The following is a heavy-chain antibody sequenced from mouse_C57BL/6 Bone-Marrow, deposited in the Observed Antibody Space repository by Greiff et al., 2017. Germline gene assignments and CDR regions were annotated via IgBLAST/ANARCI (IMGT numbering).Heavy chain of an antibody. CDR3: ARLGLPWYFDV. D-gene: IGHD2-2*01. CDR1: GYTFTSYG. J-gene: IGHJ1*03. CDR2: IYPRSGNT. V-gene: IGHV1-81*01. Sequence: VQLQQSGAELARPGASVKLSCKASGYTFTSYGISWVKQRTGQGLEWIGVIYPRSGNTYYNEKFKGKATLTADKSSSTAYMELRSLTSEDSAVYFCARLGLPWYFDVWGTGTTVTVSS.